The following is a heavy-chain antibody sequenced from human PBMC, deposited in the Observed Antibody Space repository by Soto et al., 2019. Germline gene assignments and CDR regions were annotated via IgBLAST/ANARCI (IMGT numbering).Heavy chain of an antibody. D-gene: IGHD6-13*01. V-gene: IGHV3-23*01. CDR2: ISGSGGST. CDR3: AKDLSLEGIAAAGTEFDP. Sequence: PGGSLRLSCAASGFTFSSYAMSWVRQAPGKGLEWVSAISGSGGSTYYADSVKGRFTISRDNSKNTLYLQMNSLRAEDTAVYYCAKDLSLEGIAAAGTEFDPWGQGTLVTVSS. CDR1: GFTFSSYA. J-gene: IGHJ5*02.